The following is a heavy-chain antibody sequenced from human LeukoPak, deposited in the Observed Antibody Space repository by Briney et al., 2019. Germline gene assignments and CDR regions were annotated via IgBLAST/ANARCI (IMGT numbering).Heavy chain of an antibody. V-gene: IGHV3-23*01. CDR1: GFTFSSYA. CDR2: ISGSGGST. D-gene: IGHD3-22*01. J-gene: IGHJ4*02. Sequence: GGSLRLSCAASGFTFSSYAMSWVRQAPGKGLEWVSAISGSGGSTYYADSVKGRFTISRDNSKNTLYLQMNSLRAEDTAVYYCAKDAILYYYDGSGTFDYWGQGTLVTVSS. CDR3: AKDAILYYYDGSGTFDY.